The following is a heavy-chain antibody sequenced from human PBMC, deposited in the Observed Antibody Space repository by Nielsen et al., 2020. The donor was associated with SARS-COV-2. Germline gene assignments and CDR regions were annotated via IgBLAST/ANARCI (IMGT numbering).Heavy chain of an antibody. Sequence: GESLKISCAASGFTSSSYSMNWVRQAPGKGLEWVSSISSSSTYIYYADSVKGRFTISRNNGRDSLYLQMNSLRAEDTAVYYCAREGADSSSWYTDYWGQGTLVTVSS. D-gene: IGHD6-13*01. J-gene: IGHJ4*02. V-gene: IGHV3-21*01. CDR3: AREGADSSSWYTDY. CDR1: GFTSSSYS. CDR2: ISSSSTYI.